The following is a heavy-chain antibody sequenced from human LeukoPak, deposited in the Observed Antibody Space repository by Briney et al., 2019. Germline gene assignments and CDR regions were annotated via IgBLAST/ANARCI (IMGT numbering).Heavy chain of an antibody. J-gene: IGHJ6*02. CDR2: IIPILGIA. Sequence: SVKVSCKASGGTFSSYAISWVRQAPGQGLEWMGRIIPILGIANYAQKFQGGVTITADKSTSTAYMELSSLRSEDTAVYYCARDLGYSYGSIYYYYGMDVWGQGTTVTVSS. D-gene: IGHD5-18*01. CDR1: GGTFSSYA. V-gene: IGHV1-69*04. CDR3: ARDLGYSYGSIYYYYGMDV.